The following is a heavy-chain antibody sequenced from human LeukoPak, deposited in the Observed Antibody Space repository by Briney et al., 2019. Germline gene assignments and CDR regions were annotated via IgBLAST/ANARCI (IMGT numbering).Heavy chain of an antibody. D-gene: IGHD6-19*01. CDR3: AREVAVAGTPYYFDY. CDR2: IYYSGST. V-gene: IGHV4-31*03. CDR1: GGSISSGGYY. Sequence: SQTLSLTCTVSGGSISSGGYYWSWIRQHPGKGLEWIGYIYYSGSTYYNPSPKSRVTISVDTSKNQFSLKLSSVTAADTAVYYCAREVAVAGTPYYFDYWGQGTLVTVSS. J-gene: IGHJ4*02.